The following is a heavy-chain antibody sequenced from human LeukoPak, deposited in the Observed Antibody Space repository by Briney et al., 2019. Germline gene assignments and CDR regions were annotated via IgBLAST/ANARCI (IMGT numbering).Heavy chain of an antibody. V-gene: IGHV3-30*03. CDR2: ISYDGSNK. CDR3: ARVGYCSGGSCYSSDDAFDI. J-gene: IGHJ3*02. D-gene: IGHD2-15*01. Sequence: GRSLRLSCAASGFTFSSYGMHWVRQAPGKGLEWVAVISYDGSNKYYADSVKGRFTISRDNSKNTLYLQMNSLRAEDTAVYYCARVGYCSGGSCYSSDDAFDIWGQGTMVTVSS. CDR1: GFTFSSYG.